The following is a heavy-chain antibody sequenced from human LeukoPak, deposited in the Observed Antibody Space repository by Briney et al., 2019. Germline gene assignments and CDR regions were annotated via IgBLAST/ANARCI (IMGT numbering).Heavy chain of an antibody. CDR3: AKDSTQWLVRYFDY. Sequence: GGSLRLPCAASGFTFDDYAMHWVRQAPGKGLEWVSGISWNSGSIGYADSVKGRFTISRDNAKNSLYLQMNSLRAEDTALYYCAKDSTQWLVRYFDYWGQGTLVTVSS. CDR2: ISWNSGSI. J-gene: IGHJ4*02. CDR1: GFTFDDYA. V-gene: IGHV3-9*01. D-gene: IGHD6-19*01.